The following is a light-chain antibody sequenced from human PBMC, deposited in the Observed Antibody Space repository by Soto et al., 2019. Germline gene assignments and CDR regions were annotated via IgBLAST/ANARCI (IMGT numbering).Light chain of an antibody. CDR3: CSYTTSSTLV. Sequence: QSALTQPASVSGSPGQSITISCTGTSSDVGGYNYVSWYQQHPGKVPKLMIYVVSNRPSGVSNRFSGSKSGNTASLTISGLQAEDEADYYCCSYTTSSTLVFGTGTKLTVL. CDR1: SSDVGGYNY. J-gene: IGLJ1*01. CDR2: VVS. V-gene: IGLV2-14*01.